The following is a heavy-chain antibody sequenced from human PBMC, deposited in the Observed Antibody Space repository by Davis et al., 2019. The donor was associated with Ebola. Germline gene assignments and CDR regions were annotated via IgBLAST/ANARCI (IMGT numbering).Heavy chain of an antibody. CDR1: GGSISNYY. CDR2: TSTSGST. V-gene: IGHV4-4*07. Sequence: MPSETLSLTCTVSGGSISNYYWSWIRQPAGKGLEWIGRTSTSGSTNYNPSLKSRVTMSVDTSKNQFSLKLNSVTAADTAVYYCARGRGNGYSGYRRAFDYWGQGTLVTVSS. J-gene: IGHJ4*02. CDR3: ARGRGNGYSGYRRAFDY. D-gene: IGHD5-12*01.